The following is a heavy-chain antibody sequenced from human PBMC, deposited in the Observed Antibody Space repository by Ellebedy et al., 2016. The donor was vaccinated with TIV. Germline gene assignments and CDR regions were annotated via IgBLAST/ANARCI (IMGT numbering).Heavy chain of an antibody. CDR2: ISSSSSSI. Sequence: PGGSLRLSCVASGFTFSSYSMNWVRQAPGKGLEWISYISSSSSSIYYTDSVKRRFTISRDNAKNSLYLQMNSLGAEDTAVYDCARGLREWDLKSGIVPGNWFDPWGQGTLVTVSS. D-gene: IGHD1-26*01. CDR1: GFTFSSYS. V-gene: IGHV3-48*04. CDR3: ARGLREWDLKSGIVPGNWFDP. J-gene: IGHJ5*02.